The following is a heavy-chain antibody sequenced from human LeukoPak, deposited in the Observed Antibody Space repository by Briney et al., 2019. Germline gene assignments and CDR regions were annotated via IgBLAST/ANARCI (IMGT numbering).Heavy chain of an antibody. V-gene: IGHV3-15*01. Sequence: GGSLRLSCAASGFTFSSAWMSWVRQTPGKGLEWVGRIKSKSDGGTKDYAALVKGRFTISRDDSKNTLYLQMNSLKTEDTAVYYCTTDQCGDYRYWGQGTLVTVSS. CDR1: GFTFSSAW. CDR2: IKSKSDGGTK. J-gene: IGHJ4*02. D-gene: IGHD4-17*01. CDR3: TTDQCGDYRY.